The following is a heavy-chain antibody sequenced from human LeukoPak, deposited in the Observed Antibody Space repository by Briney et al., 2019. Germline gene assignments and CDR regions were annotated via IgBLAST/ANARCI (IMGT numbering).Heavy chain of an antibody. D-gene: IGHD3-3*01. V-gene: IGHV4-39*01. CDR3: ARQDYDFWSGYCDY. J-gene: IGHJ4*02. CDR1: GDSVSSSRYY. Sequence: MASETLSLTCIVSGDSVSSSRYYWGWIRQPPGRGLEWIGSIYYSGTTFYNPSLKSRVTISVDTSKNQFSMKLTSVTAADTAVYFCARQDYDFWSGYCDYWGQGTLVTVSS. CDR2: IYYSGTT.